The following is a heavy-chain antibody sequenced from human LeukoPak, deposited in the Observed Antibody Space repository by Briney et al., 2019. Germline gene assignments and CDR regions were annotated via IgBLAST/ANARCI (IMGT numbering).Heavy chain of an antibody. V-gene: IGHV4-39*01. CDR3: ARGPDYSSSYAANWFDT. CDR1: GGSISSSTYY. J-gene: IGHJ5*02. CDR2: IYYSGST. D-gene: IGHD6-13*01. Sequence: SETLSLTCTVSGGSISSSTYYWGWIRQPPGKGLEWIGSIYYSGSTFYNPSLKSRVTISVDTSKNQFSLKLSSVTSADTAVYYCARGPDYSSSYAANWFDTWGQGTLVTVSS.